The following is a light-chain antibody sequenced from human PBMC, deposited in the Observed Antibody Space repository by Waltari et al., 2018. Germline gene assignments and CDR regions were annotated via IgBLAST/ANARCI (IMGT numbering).Light chain of an antibody. Sequence: QSALTPPAAVSGSPGQSITMSCTGTSSDIGKYNYVPSYKQHQGKAPKLMIYDVSKRPSGVSIRFSGSKSGNTSSLPISGLQAEDEADYSCSSYTSSTTALFGTGTRVTVL. J-gene: IGLJ1*01. CDR2: DVS. V-gene: IGLV2-14*03. CDR1: SSDIGKYNY. CDR3: SSYTSSTTAL.